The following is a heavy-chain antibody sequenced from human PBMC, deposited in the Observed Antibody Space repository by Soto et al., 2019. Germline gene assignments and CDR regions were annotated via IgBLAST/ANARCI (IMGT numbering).Heavy chain of an antibody. CDR3: ARESEDLTSNFDY. CDR1: GFTFIGYS. Sequence: EVQLVESGGALVKLGGSLRLSCAAPGFTFIGYSMNWVPRAPGKGLEWVSSISSTTNYIYYGDSIKGQFTISRDNAKNSLYLEMNSLRAEDTAVYYCARESEDLTSNFDYWGQGTLVTVSS. CDR2: ISSTTNYI. J-gene: IGHJ4*02. V-gene: IGHV3-21*06.